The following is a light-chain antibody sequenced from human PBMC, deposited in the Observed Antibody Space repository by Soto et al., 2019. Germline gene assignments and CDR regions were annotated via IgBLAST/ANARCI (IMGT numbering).Light chain of an antibody. J-gene: IGKJ1*01. Sequence: DIQMTQSPSTLSASVGDRVTITCRASQSISSWLAWYQQKPGKAPKLLIYDASSLESGVPSRFRGSGSGTEFPLTISSPEPDDFGTYYCQQYNSYPWTFGQGTKVEIK. CDR1: QSISSW. V-gene: IGKV1-5*01. CDR2: DAS. CDR3: QQYNSYPWT.